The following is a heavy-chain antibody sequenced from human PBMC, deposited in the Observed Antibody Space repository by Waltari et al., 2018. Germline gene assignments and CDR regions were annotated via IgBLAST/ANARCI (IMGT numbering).Heavy chain of an antibody. CDR1: GSSLRGSNW. D-gene: IGHD2-8*01. J-gene: IGHJ4*02. CDR2: FHHSGTT. V-gene: IGHV4-4*02. Sequence: QVHLQQWGPGLVRPSETLSLTCTIFGSSLRGSNWWTWVRQAPGKGLEWIGEFHHSGTTYSNPSLKSRLSLSVEESKNQIYLKLTSVTAADTGTYYCARSNGGLLDDWGQGTLVTVSS. CDR3: ARSNGGLLDD.